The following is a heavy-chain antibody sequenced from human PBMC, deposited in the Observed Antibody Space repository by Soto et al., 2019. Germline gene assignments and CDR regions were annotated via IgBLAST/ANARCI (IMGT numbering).Heavy chain of an antibody. Sequence: EVQLVESGGGLVQPGGSLRLSCAASGFSLSDYWMQWVRQAPGEGLVWLSRITRDGSSTNYADSVKGRFTISRDNAKNTLYLQVNSLRGEDTAVYYCARGANGYYYFDYWGQGTLVTVSS. J-gene: IGHJ4*02. CDR2: ITRDGSST. D-gene: IGHD5-18*01. CDR1: GFSLSDYW. V-gene: IGHV3-74*01. CDR3: ARGANGYYYFDY.